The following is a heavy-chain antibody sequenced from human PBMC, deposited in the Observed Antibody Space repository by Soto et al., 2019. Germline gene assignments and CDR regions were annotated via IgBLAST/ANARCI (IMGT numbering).Heavy chain of an antibody. V-gene: IGHV1-18*01. CDR1: GYTFTSYG. Sequence: VASVKVSCKASGYTFTSYGISWVRQAPGQGLEWMGWISAYNGNTNYAQKLQGRVTMTTDTSTSTAYMELRSLRSDDTAVYYCARDDREVRGVTNWFDPWGQGTLVTVSS. CDR2: ISAYNGNT. D-gene: IGHD3-10*01. J-gene: IGHJ5*02. CDR3: ARDDREVRGVTNWFDP.